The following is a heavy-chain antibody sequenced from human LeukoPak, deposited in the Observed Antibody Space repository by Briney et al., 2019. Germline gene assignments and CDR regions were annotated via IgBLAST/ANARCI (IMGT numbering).Heavy chain of an antibody. CDR2: IYSGGTT. V-gene: IGHV3-53*01. Sequence: GGSLRLSCAASRFTVSSNYMSWVRQAPGKGLEWVSVIYSGGTTYYADSVKGRFTISRDNSKNTLYLQMNSLRAEDTAVYYCAREVLSGSYYFDYWGQGTLVTVSS. J-gene: IGHJ4*02. CDR3: AREVLSGSYYFDY. D-gene: IGHD1-26*01. CDR1: RFTVSSNY.